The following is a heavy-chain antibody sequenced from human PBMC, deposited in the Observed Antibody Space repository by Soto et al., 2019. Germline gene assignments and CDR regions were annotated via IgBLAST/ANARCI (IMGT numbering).Heavy chain of an antibody. CDR3: AKDVTHLGIAARPVSWGMDV. Sequence: GGSLRLSCAASGFTFSSYAMSWVRQAPGKGLEWVSAISGSGGSTYYADSVKGRFTISRDNSKNTRYLQMNSLRAEDTAVYYCAKDVTHLGIAARPVSWGMDVWGQGTTVTVSS. D-gene: IGHD6-6*01. V-gene: IGHV3-23*01. CDR2: ISGSGGST. J-gene: IGHJ6*02. CDR1: GFTFSSYA.